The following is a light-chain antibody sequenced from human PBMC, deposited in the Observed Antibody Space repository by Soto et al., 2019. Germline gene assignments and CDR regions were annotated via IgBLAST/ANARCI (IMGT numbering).Light chain of an antibody. CDR3: QQYYSYPWT. Sequence: AIRMTQSPSSFSASTGDRVTITCRASQGISSYLAWYQQKPGKAPKLLIYAASTLQSGVPSRFSGSGSGTDFTLTLSCLQSEEFATYYCQQYYSYPWTFGQGTKVEIK. CDR1: QGISSY. V-gene: IGKV1-8*01. CDR2: AAS. J-gene: IGKJ1*01.